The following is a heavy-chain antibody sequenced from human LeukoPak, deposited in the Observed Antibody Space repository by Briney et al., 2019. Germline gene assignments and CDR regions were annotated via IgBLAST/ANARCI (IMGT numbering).Heavy chain of an antibody. Sequence: GASVKVSCKASGYTFTSYYMHWVRQAPGQGLEWMGIINPSGGSTSYAQKFQGRVTMTRDMSTSTVYMELSSLRSEDTAVYYCAGGGLDTYYYDSSGIIDYWGQGTLVTVSS. CDR3: AGGGLDTYYYDSSGIIDY. CDR1: GYTFTSYY. D-gene: IGHD3-22*01. J-gene: IGHJ4*02. V-gene: IGHV1-46*01. CDR2: INPSGGST.